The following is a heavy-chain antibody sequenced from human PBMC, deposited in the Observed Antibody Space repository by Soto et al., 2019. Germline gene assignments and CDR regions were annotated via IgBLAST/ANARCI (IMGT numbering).Heavy chain of an antibody. Sequence: GGSLRLSCTASGFTFSSYGMGWVRQAPGKGLQWVSTIRGDGRTFYVDSVKGRFTISRDSSKNTVYLQMNSLTAGDTALYYCAKATATGGGAFDICGQGTMVTVS. CDR1: GFTFSSYG. CDR3: AKATATGGGAFDI. D-gene: IGHD2-8*02. V-gene: IGHV3-23*01. CDR2: IRGDGRT. J-gene: IGHJ3*02.